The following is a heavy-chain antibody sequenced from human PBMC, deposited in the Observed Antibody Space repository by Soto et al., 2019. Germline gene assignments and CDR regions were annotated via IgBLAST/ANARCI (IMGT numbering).Heavy chain of an antibody. CDR3: AKEGYYYDSSGYFGYFQH. CDR1: GFTFSSYA. V-gene: IGHV3-23*01. D-gene: IGHD3-22*01. J-gene: IGHJ1*01. Sequence: PGGSLRLSCAASGFTFSSYAMSWVRQAPGKGLEWVSAISGSGGSTYYADSVKGRFTISRDNSKNTLYLQMNSLRAEDTAVYYCAKEGYYYDSSGYFGYFQHWGQGTLVTVSS. CDR2: ISGSGGST.